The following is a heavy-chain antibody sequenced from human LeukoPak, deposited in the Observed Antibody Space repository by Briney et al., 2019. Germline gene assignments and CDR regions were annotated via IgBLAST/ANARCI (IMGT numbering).Heavy chain of an antibody. J-gene: IGHJ4*02. CDR3: AREGYYSSGSPPSLYFDY. CDR1: GFTFRNYV. D-gene: IGHD3-10*01. V-gene: IGHV3-30-3*01. CDR2: TSSDLNVK. Sequence: GGSLRLSCAASGFTFRNYVIHWVRQAPGKGLEWVAVTSSDLNVKLYADSVKGRFTISRDNSRSTLYLQMNSLRPEDTAIYYCAREGYYSSGSPPSLYFDYWGQGTLVTVSS.